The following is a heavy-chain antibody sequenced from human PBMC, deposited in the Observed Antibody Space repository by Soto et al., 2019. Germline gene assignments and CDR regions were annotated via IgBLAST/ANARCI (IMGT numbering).Heavy chain of an antibody. V-gene: IGHV4-34*01. CDR1: GGSFRGYY. D-gene: IGHD3-22*01. CDR2: INHSGST. CDR3: ARELITMIVVVILPDYYYGMDV. Sequence: PSETLSLTCAVYGGSFRGYYWSWIRQPPGKGLEWIGEINHSGSTNYTPSLKSRVTISVDTSKNQFSLKLSSVTAADTAVYYCARELITMIVVVILPDYYYGMDVWGQGTTVTVSS. J-gene: IGHJ6*02.